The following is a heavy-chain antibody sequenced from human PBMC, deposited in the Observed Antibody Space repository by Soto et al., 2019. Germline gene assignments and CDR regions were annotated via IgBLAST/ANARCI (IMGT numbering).Heavy chain of an antibody. J-gene: IGHJ6*03. CDR3: AKGASSDYGDYDLPGYYYYMDV. Sequence: GGSLTLSCAASGFPFSSYAMSWVRQAPGKGLEWVSAISGSGGSTYYADSVKGRFTISRDNSKNTLYLQMNSLRAEDTAVYYCAKGASSDYGDYDLPGYYYYMDVWGKGTTVTVSS. D-gene: IGHD4-17*01. V-gene: IGHV3-23*01. CDR2: ISGSGGST. CDR1: GFPFSSYA.